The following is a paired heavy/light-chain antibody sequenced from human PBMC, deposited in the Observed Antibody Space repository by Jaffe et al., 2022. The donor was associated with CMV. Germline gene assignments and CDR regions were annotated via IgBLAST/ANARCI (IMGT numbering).Heavy chain of an antibody. D-gene: IGHD3-3*01. J-gene: IGHJ6*03. CDR2: IYHSGST. CDR3: ARVLALRFLEWFPPNGYYYMDV. Sequence: QVQLQESGPGLVKPSGTLSLTCAVSGGSISSSNWWSWVRQPPGKGLEWIGEIYHSGSTNYNPSLKSRVTISVDKSKNQFSLKLSSVTAADTAVYYCARVLALRFLEWFPPNGYYYMDVWGKGTTVTVSS. V-gene: IGHV4-4*02. CDR1: GGSISSSNW.
Light chain of an antibody. CDR3: CSYRV. V-gene: IGLV2-23*02. CDR2: EVS. CDR1: SSDVGSYNL. Sequence: QSALTQPASVSGSPGQSITISCTGTSSDVGSYNLVSWYQQHPGKAPKLMIYEVSKRPSGVSNRFSGSKSGNTASLTISGLQAEDEADYYCCSYRVFGGGTKLTVL. J-gene: IGLJ2*01.